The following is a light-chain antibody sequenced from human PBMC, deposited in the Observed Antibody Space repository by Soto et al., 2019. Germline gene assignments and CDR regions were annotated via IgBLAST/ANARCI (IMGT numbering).Light chain of an antibody. CDR3: QQYGSSPYT. CDR2: DAS. Sequence: EIVLTQSPATLSLSPGERATLSCGASQSVSRSYLAWYQQKPGLAPRLLIYDASSRATGIPDRFSSSGSGTDFTLTISRLEPEDFAVYYCQQYGSSPYTFGQGTKLEIK. V-gene: IGKV3D-20*01. CDR1: QSVSRSY. J-gene: IGKJ2*01.